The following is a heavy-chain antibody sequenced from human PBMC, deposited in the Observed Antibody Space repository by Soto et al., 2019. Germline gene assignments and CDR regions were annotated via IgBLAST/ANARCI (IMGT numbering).Heavy chain of an antibody. CDR3: AKEGMTYYYDSSGYFASGYFQH. Sequence: GGSLRLSCAASGFTFSSYGMHWVRQAPGKGLEWVAVISYDGSNKNYENSVKGRFTISRDNSKNTLYLQMNSLRAEDTAVYYCAKEGMTYYYDSSGYFASGYFQHWGQGTLVTVSS. CDR2: ISYDGSNK. CDR1: GFTFSSYG. V-gene: IGHV3-30*18. J-gene: IGHJ1*01. D-gene: IGHD3-22*01.